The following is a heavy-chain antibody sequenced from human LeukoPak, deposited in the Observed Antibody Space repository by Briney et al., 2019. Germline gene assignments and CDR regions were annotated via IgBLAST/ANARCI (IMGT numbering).Heavy chain of an antibody. Sequence: GASVKVSCKASGYTFISYDINGVRQATGQGLEWMGWMNPNSGNTGYAQKFQGRVTMTRNTSISTAYMELSSLRSEDTAVYYCARFPNYVAGHIWFDPWGQGTLVTVSS. CDR2: MNPNSGNT. V-gene: IGHV1-8*01. J-gene: IGHJ5*02. D-gene: IGHD6-19*01. CDR3: ARFPNYVAGHIWFDP. CDR1: GYTFISYD.